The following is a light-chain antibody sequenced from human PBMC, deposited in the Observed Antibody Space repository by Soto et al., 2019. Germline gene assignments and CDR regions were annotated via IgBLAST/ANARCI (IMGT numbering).Light chain of an antibody. Sequence: EIVLTQSPGTLSLSPGERATLSCRASQSVSSSYLAWYQQKPGQAPRLLIFGASSRATAIPDRFNGSGSGTDFTLTISRLEPEDFAVYYCQQYGSSPRTFGQGTKVEIK. J-gene: IGKJ1*01. CDR2: GAS. CDR3: QQYGSSPRT. CDR1: QSVSSSY. V-gene: IGKV3-20*01.